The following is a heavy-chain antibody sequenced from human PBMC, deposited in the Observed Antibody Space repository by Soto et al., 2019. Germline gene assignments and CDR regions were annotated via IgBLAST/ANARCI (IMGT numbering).Heavy chain of an antibody. D-gene: IGHD2-2*01. CDR2: ITAGNGYT. J-gene: IGHJ5*02. Sequence: QVQLVQSGAEVKKPGASVKVSCKASGYPFTHYALPWVRQAPGQALEWRGWITAGNGYTRYSQKFPGRLTITRDTYTRTVYMELSSLRSEDTAVYYCARGRIVVPPAVNWFDPWGQGALVTFAS. CDR3: ARGRIVVPPAVNWFDP. CDR1: GYPFTHYA. V-gene: IGHV1-3*01.